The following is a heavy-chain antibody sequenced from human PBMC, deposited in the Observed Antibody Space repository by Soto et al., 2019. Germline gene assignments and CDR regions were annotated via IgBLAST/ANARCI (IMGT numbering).Heavy chain of an antibody. D-gene: IGHD2-2*01. V-gene: IGHV6-1*01. J-gene: IGHJ6*02. Sequence: SQTLSLTCAISGDSVSSNSAAWNWIRQSPSRGLEWLGRTYYRSKWYNDYAVSVKSQITINPDTSKNQFSLQLNSVTPEDTAVYYCARVGIVVVPAAIYQQGYYYYGMDVWGQGTTVTVSS. CDR3: ARVGIVVVPAAIYQQGYYYYGMDV. CDR1: GDSVSSNSAA. CDR2: TYYRSKWYN.